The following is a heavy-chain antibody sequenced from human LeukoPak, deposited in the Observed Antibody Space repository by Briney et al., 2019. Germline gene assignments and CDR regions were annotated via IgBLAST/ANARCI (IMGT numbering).Heavy chain of an antibody. V-gene: IGHV3-30*18. CDR3: AKDPRYCSSTRCFGA. D-gene: IGHD2-2*01. Sequence: GGSLRLSCVASGFTFSTYGMHWVRQAPGKGLEWVAFISYDGSNQHSADSVKGRFIISRDNSKNTLDLQINSLRVEDTAVYYCAKDPRYCSSTRCFGAWGQGTLVTVSS. J-gene: IGHJ5*02. CDR2: ISYDGSNQ. CDR1: GFTFSTYG.